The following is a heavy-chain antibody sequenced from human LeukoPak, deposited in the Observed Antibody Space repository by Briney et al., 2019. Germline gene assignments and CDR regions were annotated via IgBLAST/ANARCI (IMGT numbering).Heavy chain of an antibody. CDR1: GYTFTGYY. CDR3: ARGYDFWSGYSLPLDY. Sequence: ASVQVSCKASGYTFTGYYMHWVRQAPGQGLEWMGWINPNSGGTNYAQKFQGRVTMTRDTSISTAYMELSRLRSDDTAVYYCARGYDFWSGYSLPLDYWGQGTLVTVSS. J-gene: IGHJ4*02. V-gene: IGHV1-2*02. CDR2: INPNSGGT. D-gene: IGHD3-3*01.